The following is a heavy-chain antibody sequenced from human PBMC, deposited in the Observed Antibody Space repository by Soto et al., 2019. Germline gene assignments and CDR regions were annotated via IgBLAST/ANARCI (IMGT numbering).Heavy chain of an antibody. D-gene: IGHD3-3*01. CDR1: GFTFSSYA. V-gene: IGHV3-30-3*01. J-gene: IGHJ3*02. CDR2: ISYDGSNK. Sequence: GGSLRLSCAASGFTFSSYAMHWVRQAPGKGLEWVAVISYDGSNKYYADSVKGRFTISRDNSKNTLYLQMNSLRAEDTAVYYCARDRGITIFGVVHDAFDIWGQGTMVTVSS. CDR3: ARDRGITIFGVVHDAFDI.